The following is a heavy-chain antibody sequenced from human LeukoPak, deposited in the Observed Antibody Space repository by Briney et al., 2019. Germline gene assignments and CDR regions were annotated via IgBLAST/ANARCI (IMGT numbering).Heavy chain of an antibody. V-gene: IGHV5-51*01. Sequence: GESLKISCKGSGYNFATNWIGWVRQMPGKGLERMGIIYPGDSDTRYSPSFQGQVTISADKSISTAYLQWSSLKASDSAMYYCARPQVVVVTAVAFDVWGQGTMVTVSS. CDR3: ARPQVVVVTAVAFDV. D-gene: IGHD2-21*02. CDR2: IYPGDSDT. CDR1: GYNFATNW. J-gene: IGHJ3*01.